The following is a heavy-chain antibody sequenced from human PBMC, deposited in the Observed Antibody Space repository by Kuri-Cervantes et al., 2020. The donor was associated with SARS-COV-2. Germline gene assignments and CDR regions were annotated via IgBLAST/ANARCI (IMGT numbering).Heavy chain of an antibody. J-gene: IGHJ4*02. Sequence: GESLKISCAASGFSFSYYGMHWVRQAPGKGLEWVGFVRRDGSNYYYADSVKGRFTISRDNSKNSLYLEMNSLRPEDTAVYYCAKVETASLDYWCQGTLVTVSS. V-gene: IGHV3-30*02. D-gene: IGHD3-3*01. CDR2: VRRDGSNY. CDR1: GFSFSYYG. CDR3: AKVETASLDY.